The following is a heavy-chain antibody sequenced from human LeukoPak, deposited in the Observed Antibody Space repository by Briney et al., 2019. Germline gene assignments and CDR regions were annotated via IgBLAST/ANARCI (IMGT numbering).Heavy chain of an antibody. CDR2: ISSSGSTI. Sequence: GGSLRLSCAASGFTFSSYEMNWVRQAPGKGLEWVSYISSSGSTIYYADSVKGRFTISRGNAKNSLYLQMNSLRAEDTAVYYCAELGITMIGGVWGKGTTVTISS. J-gene: IGHJ6*04. CDR1: GFTFSSYE. CDR3: AELGITMIGGV. V-gene: IGHV3-48*03. D-gene: IGHD3-10*02.